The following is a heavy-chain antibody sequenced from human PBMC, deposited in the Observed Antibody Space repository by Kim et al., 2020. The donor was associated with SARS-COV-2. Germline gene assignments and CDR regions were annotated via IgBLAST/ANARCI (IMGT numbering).Heavy chain of an antibody. CDR3: ASCRQWLDYYGMDV. V-gene: IGHV1-69*01. D-gene: IGHD6-19*01. Sequence: AQKFQGRVTITADESTSTAYMELSSLRSEDTAVYYCASCRQWLDYYGMDVWGQGTTVTVSS. J-gene: IGHJ6*02.